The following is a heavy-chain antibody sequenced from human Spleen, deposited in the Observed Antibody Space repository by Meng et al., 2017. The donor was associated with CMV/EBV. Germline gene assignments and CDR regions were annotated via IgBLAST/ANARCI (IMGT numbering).Heavy chain of an antibody. J-gene: IGHJ5*02. CDR1: GASITTTKW. Sequence: GASITTTKWWTWVRQPPGKGLEWVGEIDHSGNSNSNPSLKSRLTLSLDTSKNHLSLRMTSVTAEDTAIYYCARVREHTSLGNFWFDPWGQGTLVTVSS. CDR3: ARVREHTSLGNFWFDP. CDR2: IDHSGNS. D-gene: IGHD3-16*01. V-gene: IGHV4-4*02.